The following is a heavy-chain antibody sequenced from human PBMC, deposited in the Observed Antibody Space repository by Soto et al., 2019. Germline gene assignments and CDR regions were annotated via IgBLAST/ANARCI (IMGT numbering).Heavy chain of an antibody. V-gene: IGHV1-3*01. CDR2: INAGDGNT. D-gene: IGHD3-22*01. CDR3: ASPAYYYDSSGYFDY. J-gene: IGHJ4*02. CDR1: GYTFTSYA. Sequence: QVQLLQSGAEAKKPGASVKVSCKASGYTFTSYAMHWVRQAPGQRLEWMGWINAGDGNTKYSQKFQGRVTITRDTSASTAYMELSSLRSEDTAVYYCASPAYYYDSSGYFDYWGQGTLVTVSS.